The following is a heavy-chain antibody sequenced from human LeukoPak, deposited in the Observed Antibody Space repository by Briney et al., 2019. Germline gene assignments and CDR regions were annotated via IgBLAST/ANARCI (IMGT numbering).Heavy chain of an antibody. V-gene: IGHV3-33*01. D-gene: IGHD3-3*01. CDR2: IWYDGSNK. J-gene: IGHJ4*02. CDR3: ARRRTIFGVVIIRDFDY. CDR1: GFTFNNYG. Sequence: PGGSLRLSCAASGFTFNNYGMHWVRQAPGKGLEWVAVIWYDGSNKYYADSVKGRFTISRDNSKNTLYLQMNSLRAEDTAVYYCARRRTIFGVVIIRDFDYWGQGTLVTVSS.